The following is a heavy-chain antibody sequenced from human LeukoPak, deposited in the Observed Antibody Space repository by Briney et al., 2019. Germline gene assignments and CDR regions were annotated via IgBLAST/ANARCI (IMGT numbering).Heavy chain of an antibody. Sequence: SETLSLTCTVSGGSISSSNYYWVWLRQPPGKGRGWMVSMGYSGSTYYNPSRKSRITILVDTSKNQFPLKLSSVTAADTAVYYCVRLGNSEGAYWGQGTLVTVSS. CDR2: MGYSGST. D-gene: IGHD1-7*01. CDR3: VRLGNSEGAY. V-gene: IGHV4-39*06. CDR1: GGSISSSNYY. J-gene: IGHJ4*02.